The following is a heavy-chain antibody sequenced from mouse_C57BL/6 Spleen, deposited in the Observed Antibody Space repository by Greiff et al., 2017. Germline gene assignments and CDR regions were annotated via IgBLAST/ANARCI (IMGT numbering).Heavy chain of an antibody. CDR2: IYPRSGNT. CDR3: ARGDDYDGYFAMDY. V-gene: IGHV1-81*01. Sequence: VQLQQSGAELARPGASVKLSCKASGYTFTSYGISWVKQRTGQGLEWIGEIYPRSGNTYYNEKFKGKATLTADKSSSTAYMELRSLTSEDSAGYFCARGDDYDGYFAMDYWGQGTSVTVSS. D-gene: IGHD2-3*01. J-gene: IGHJ4*01. CDR1: GYTFTSYG.